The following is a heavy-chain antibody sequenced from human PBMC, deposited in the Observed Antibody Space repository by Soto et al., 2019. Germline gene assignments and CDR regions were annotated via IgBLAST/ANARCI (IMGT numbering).Heavy chain of an antibody. J-gene: IGHJ4*02. CDR3: ARLRAEKWSSGWYFDY. V-gene: IGHV5-51*01. D-gene: IGHD6-19*01. CDR2: IYPGDSDT. CDR1: GYSFTSYW. Sequence: GESLKISCKGSGYSFTSYWIGWVRQMPGKGLEWMGIIYPGDSDTRYSPSFQGQVTTSADKSISTAYLQWSSLKASDTAMYYCARLRAEKWSSGWYFDYWGQGTLVTVSS.